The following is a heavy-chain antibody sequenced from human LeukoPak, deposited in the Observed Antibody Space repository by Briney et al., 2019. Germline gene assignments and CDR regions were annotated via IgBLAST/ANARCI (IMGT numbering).Heavy chain of an antibody. CDR2: ISGSGGST. CDR3: AKDRASGSGSYSYRGFDY. D-gene: IGHD6-19*01. CDR1: GFTFSSYA. Sequence: AGGSLRLSCAASGFTFSSYAMSWVRQAPGKGLEWVSAISGSGGSTYYADAVKGRFTISRDTSKNTLYLQMNSLRVEDTAVYYCAKDRASGSGSYSYRGFDYWGQGTLVTVSS. V-gene: IGHV3-23*01. J-gene: IGHJ4*02.